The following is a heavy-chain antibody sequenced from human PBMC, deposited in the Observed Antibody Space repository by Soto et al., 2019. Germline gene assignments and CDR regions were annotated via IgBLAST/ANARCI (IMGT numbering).Heavy chain of an antibody. V-gene: IGHV3-74*01. CDR1: GFTFSSYW. D-gene: IGHD2-2*01. CDR3: ARGRGRYDWLVVPTPDPFDY. Sequence: GGSLRLSCAASGFTFSSYWMHWVRQAPGKGLVWVSRINSDGSSTSYADSVKGRFTISRDNAKNTLYLQVNSLRAEDTAVYYCARGRGRYDWLVVPTPDPFDYWGQGTLVTVSS. CDR2: INSDGSST. J-gene: IGHJ4*02.